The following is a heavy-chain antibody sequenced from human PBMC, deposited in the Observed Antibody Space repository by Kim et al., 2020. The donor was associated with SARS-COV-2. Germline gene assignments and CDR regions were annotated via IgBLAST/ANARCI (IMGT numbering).Heavy chain of an antibody. CDR1: GGSISSSSYY. CDR3: ASTDYPQPYYYGMDV. D-gene: IGHD5-12*01. CDR2: IYYSGST. V-gene: IGHV4-39*01. Sequence: SETLSLTCTVSGGSISSSSYYWGWIRQPPGKGLEWIGSIYYSGSTYYNPSLKSRVTISVDTPKNQFSLKLSSVTAADTAVYYWASTDYPQPYYYGMDVWGQGTTVTVSS. J-gene: IGHJ6*02.